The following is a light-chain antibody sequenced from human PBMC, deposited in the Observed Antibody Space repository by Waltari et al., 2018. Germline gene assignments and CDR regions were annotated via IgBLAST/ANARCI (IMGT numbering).Light chain of an antibody. J-gene: IGLJ1*01. Sequence: QSALTQPASVSGSPGQSITISCTGTSSDIGTHDLVSWYQQHPGKAPKILIYAVTKSPSGVFWGFSGSKSGNTASLTISGRQAEDEADDYCCSYAGSSTYVFGTGTKVTVL. V-gene: IGLV2-23*02. CDR1: SSDIGTHDL. CDR3: CSYAGSSTYV. CDR2: AVT.